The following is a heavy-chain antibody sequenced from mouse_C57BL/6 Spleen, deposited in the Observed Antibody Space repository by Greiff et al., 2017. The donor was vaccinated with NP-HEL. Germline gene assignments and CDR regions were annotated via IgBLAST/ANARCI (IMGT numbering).Heavy chain of an antibody. Sequence: EVKLVESGAELVRPGASVKLSCTASGFNIKDDYMHWVKQRPEQGLEWIGWIDPENGDTEYASKFQGKATITADTSSNTAYLQLSSLTSEDTAVYYCTTDYGSRAWYFNVWGTGTTVTVSS. CDR3: TTDYGSRAWYFNV. J-gene: IGHJ1*03. D-gene: IGHD1-1*01. CDR1: GFNIKDDY. V-gene: IGHV14-4*01. CDR2: IDPENGDT.